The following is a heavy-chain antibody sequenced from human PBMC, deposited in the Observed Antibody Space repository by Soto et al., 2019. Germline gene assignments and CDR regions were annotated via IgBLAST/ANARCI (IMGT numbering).Heavy chain of an antibody. V-gene: IGHV4-34*01. Sequence: QVQLQQWGAGLLKPSETLSLTCAVYGGSFSGYYWSWIRQPPGKGLEWIGEINHSGSTNYNPSLKSRVTISVDTSKNQFSLKLSSVTAADTAVYYCARGKWLRSSFDYWGQGTLVTVSP. CDR2: INHSGST. J-gene: IGHJ4*02. CDR1: GGSFSGYY. D-gene: IGHD5-12*01. CDR3: ARGKWLRSSFDY.